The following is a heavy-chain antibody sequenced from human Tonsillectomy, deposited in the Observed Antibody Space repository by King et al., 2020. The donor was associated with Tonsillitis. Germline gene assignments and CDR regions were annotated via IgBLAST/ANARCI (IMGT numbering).Heavy chain of an antibody. CDR1: GGSISSGGYY. J-gene: IGHJ4*02. D-gene: IGHD2-21*02. V-gene: IGHV4-31*03. Sequence: VQLQESGPGLVKPSQTLSLTCTVSGGSISSGGYYWSWIRQHPGKGLEWFGYIYYSGSTYYNPSLKSRVTISVATSKNQFSLKLSSVTAADTAVYYCARGTFCGGDCYTFDYWGQGTLVTVSS. CDR3: ARGTFCGGDCYTFDY. CDR2: IYYSGST.